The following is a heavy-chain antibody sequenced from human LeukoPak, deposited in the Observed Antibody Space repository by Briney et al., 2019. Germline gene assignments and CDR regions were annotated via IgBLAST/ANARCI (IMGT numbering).Heavy chain of an antibody. CDR3: TTHYSGSEYSSSWYDYYFDY. V-gene: IGHV3-15*01. CDR2: IKSKTDGGTT. J-gene: IGHJ4*02. D-gene: IGHD6-13*01. CDR1: GFTLSNAW. Sequence: GGSLRLSCAASGFTLSNAWMSWVRQAPGKGLEWVGRIKSKTDGGTTDYAAPVKGRFTISRDDSKNTLYLQMNSLKTEDTAVYYCTTHYSGSEYSSSWYDYYFDYWGQGTLVTVSS.